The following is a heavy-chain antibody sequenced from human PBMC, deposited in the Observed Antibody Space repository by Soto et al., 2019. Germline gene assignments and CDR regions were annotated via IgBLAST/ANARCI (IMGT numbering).Heavy chain of an antibody. V-gene: IGHV2-5*02. J-gene: IGHJ4*02. CDR1: GFSFSTAGMG. CDR2: IYWDDDK. CDR3: AHVYWAASGTRYYFDC. D-gene: IGHD1-7*01. Sequence: QITLKESGPTLVKPTQTLTLTCTFSGFSFSTAGMGVGWIRQPPGKALEWLALIYWDDDKRFSPSLKSRLTITTDASRNQVVLTLTNMEPADTGTYYCAHVYWAASGTRYYFDCWGQGTLVTVSS.